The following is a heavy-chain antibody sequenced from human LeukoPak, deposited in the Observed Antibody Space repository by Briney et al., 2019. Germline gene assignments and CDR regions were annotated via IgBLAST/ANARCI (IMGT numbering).Heavy chain of an antibody. J-gene: IGHJ4*02. V-gene: IGHV4-38-2*02. CDR3: AKVAKYYYGSETYFFFDH. Sequence: PSETLSLTCTVSAYSISSTYYWGWIRQPPGKGLQWIGSIYHSGTTYYNPSLKSRVTISVDTSKNQFSLNLRSVTAADTAVYYCAKVAKYYYGSETYFFFDHWGQGTLVTVSS. CDR1: AYSISSTYY. D-gene: IGHD3-10*01. CDR2: IYHSGTT.